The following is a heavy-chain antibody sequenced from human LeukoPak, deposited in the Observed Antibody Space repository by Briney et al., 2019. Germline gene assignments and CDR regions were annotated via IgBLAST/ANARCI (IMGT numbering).Heavy chain of an antibody. J-gene: IGHJ4*02. Sequence: GESLKISCKGSGYTFTNYWIGWVRQMPGKGLEFMGIIYPGDSDTRYSPSFQGQVTISADKSISTAYLQWSSLKASDTAMYYCARHPSFFDGYSYGYVDYWGQETLVTVSS. D-gene: IGHD5-18*01. CDR1: GYTFTNYW. CDR2: IYPGDSDT. CDR3: ARHPSFFDGYSYGYVDY. V-gene: IGHV5-51*01.